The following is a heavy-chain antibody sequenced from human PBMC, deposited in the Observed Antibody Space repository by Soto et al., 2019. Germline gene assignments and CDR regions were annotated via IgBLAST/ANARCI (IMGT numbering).Heavy chain of an antibody. Sequence: SETLSLTCAVYGGSFSGYYWTWIRQPPGKGLEWIGEINHSGNTNYNPSLKSRVTISVDTSKNQFSLKLNSVTAADTAVYYCTGITWFRGMDVWGQGTPVTVSS. CDR2: INHSGNT. J-gene: IGHJ6*02. V-gene: IGHV4-34*01. D-gene: IGHD3-10*01. CDR1: GGSFSGYY. CDR3: TGITWFRGMDV.